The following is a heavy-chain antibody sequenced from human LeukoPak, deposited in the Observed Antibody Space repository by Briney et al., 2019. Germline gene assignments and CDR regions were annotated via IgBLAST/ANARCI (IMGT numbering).Heavy chain of an antibody. J-gene: IGHJ4*02. CDR2: IYTSGST. CDR3: ARAGVGYDYVWGSYRWIDY. Sequence: SETLSLTCTVSGGSISRGSYYWSWIRQPAGNGLEWIGRIYTSGSTNYNPSLKSRVTISVDTSKNQFSLKLSSVTAADTAVYYCARAGVGYDYVWGSYRWIDYWGQGALVTVSS. D-gene: IGHD3-16*02. V-gene: IGHV4-61*02. CDR1: GGSISRGSYY.